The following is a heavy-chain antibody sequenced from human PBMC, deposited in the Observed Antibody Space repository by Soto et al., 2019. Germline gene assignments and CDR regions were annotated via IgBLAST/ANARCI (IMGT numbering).Heavy chain of an antibody. Sequence: EARLVESGGGFVQPGRSLRLSCTVSGFTFDEHSMHWVRQAPGKGLEWVSGINYNGGRVAYVDSVRGRFTIARDNANNSLSLQMNSLRPEDTGLYFCSKGRPRYSGLDTDFDAWGKGTPVTVSS. CDR3: SKGRPRYSGLDTDFDA. CDR2: INYNGGRV. D-gene: IGHD5-12*01. V-gene: IGHV3-9*01. J-gene: IGHJ4*02. CDR1: GFTFDEHS.